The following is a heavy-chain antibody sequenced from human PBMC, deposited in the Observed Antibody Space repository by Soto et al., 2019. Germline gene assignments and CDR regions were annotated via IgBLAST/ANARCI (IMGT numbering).Heavy chain of an antibody. CDR2: LHRDVST. V-gene: IGHV3-53*01. Sequence: EMQLVQSGGGLIQPGGSLRLSCAVSGFTVSSNSITWVRQAPGQGLEWVSVLHRDVSTYYVDSVKGRFVISRDNSKNTVYLQMNSLRAEDTAIYYCARELGGSWYNWFDPWGQGTLVTVSS. CDR1: GFTVSSNS. CDR3: ARELGGSWYNWFDP. D-gene: IGHD2-15*01. J-gene: IGHJ5*02.